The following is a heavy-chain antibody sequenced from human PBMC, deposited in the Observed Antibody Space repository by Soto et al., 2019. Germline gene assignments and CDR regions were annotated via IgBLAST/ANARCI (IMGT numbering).Heavy chain of an antibody. CDR3: AKAPPERVAVAVVAFDI. Sequence: GGSLRLSCAASGFTFSSYAMSWVRQAPGKGLEWVSAISGSGGSTYYADSVKGRFTISRDNSKNTLYLQMNSLRAEDTAVYYCAKAPPERVAVAVVAFDIWGQGTMVTVSS. CDR1: GFTFSSYA. V-gene: IGHV3-23*01. J-gene: IGHJ3*02. D-gene: IGHD6-19*01. CDR2: ISGSGGST.